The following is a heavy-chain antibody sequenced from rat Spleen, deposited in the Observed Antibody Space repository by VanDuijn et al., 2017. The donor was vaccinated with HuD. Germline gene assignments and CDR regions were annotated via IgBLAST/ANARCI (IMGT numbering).Heavy chain of an antibody. D-gene: IGHD1-2*01. Sequence: EVQLVESGGGLVQPGRSLKLSCVASGFTFNNYWMTWIRQAPGKGLEWVASITHTDGNTYYRDSVKGRFTISRDNAKSTLYLQMDSLRSEDTATYYCTTYPFAYWGQGTLVTVSS. J-gene: IGHJ3*01. CDR2: ITHTDGNT. V-gene: IGHV5-31*01. CDR1: GFTFNNYW. CDR3: TTYPFAY.